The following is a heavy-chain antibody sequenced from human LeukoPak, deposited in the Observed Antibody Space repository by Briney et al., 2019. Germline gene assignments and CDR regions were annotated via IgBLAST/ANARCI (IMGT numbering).Heavy chain of an antibody. V-gene: IGHV1-69*13. Sequence: SVKVSCKASGGTFSSYAISWVRQAPGQGLEWMGGIIPIFGTANYAQKFQGRVTIAADESTSTAYMELSSLRSEDTAVYYCARLDEYSSSSRYYGMDVWGQGTTVTVSS. D-gene: IGHD6-6*01. CDR1: GGTFSSYA. CDR3: ARLDEYSSSSRYYGMDV. J-gene: IGHJ6*02. CDR2: IIPIFGTA.